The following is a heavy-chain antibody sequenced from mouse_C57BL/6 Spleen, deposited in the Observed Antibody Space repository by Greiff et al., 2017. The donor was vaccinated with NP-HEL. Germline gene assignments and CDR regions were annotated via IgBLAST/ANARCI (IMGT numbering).Heavy chain of an antibody. CDR1: GFSLSTSGMG. D-gene: IGHD1-1*01. CDR3: ARSPTTVVATDYAMDY. Sequence: QVTLKECGPGILQSSQTLSLTCSFSGFSLSTSGMGVSWIRQPSGKGLEWLAHIYWDDDKRYNPSLKSRLTISKDTSRNQVFLKITSVDTADTATYYCARSPTTVVATDYAMDYWGQGTSVTVSS. J-gene: IGHJ4*01. V-gene: IGHV8-12*01. CDR2: IYWDDDK.